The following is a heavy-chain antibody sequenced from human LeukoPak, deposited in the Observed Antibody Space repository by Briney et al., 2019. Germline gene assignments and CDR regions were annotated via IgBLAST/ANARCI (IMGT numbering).Heavy chain of an antibody. CDR2: ISSSGSTI. CDR3: AKDSRGVIIGAGYFDY. J-gene: IGHJ4*02. CDR1: GFTFSDYY. V-gene: IGHV3-11*01. D-gene: IGHD3-10*01. Sequence: PGGSLRLSCAASGFTFSDYYMSWIRQAPGKGLEWVSYISSSGSTIYYADSVKGRFTISRDNAKNSLYLQMNSLRAEDTALYYCAKDSRGVIIGAGYFDYWGQGTLVTVSS.